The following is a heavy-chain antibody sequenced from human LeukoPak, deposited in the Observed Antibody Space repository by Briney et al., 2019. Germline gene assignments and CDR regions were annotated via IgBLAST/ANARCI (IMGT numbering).Heavy chain of an antibody. CDR2: INPNSGGT. CDR1: GYTFTGYY. J-gene: IGHJ4*02. Sequence: ASVKVSCKASGYTFTGYYMHWVRQAPGQGLEWMGWINPNSGGTNYAQKFQGRVTMTRDTSISTAYLQWSSLKASDTAMYYCARHRSYSGSYYPDYWGQGTLVTVSS. V-gene: IGHV1-2*02. CDR3: ARHRSYSGSYYPDY. D-gene: IGHD1-26*01.